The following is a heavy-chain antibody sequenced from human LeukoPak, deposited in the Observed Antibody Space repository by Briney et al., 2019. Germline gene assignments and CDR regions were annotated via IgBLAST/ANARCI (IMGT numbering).Heavy chain of an antibody. V-gene: IGHV4-39*07. Sequence: PSETLSLTCTVSGVSISSSNSYWGWIRQPPGKGLEWIGEINHSGSTNYNPSPKSRVTISVDTSKNQFSLKLSSVTAADTAVYYCARGKNTAMVTTYYYYYYYMDVWGKGTTVTVSS. CDR1: GVSISSSNSY. D-gene: IGHD5-18*01. J-gene: IGHJ6*03. CDR3: ARGKNTAMVTTYYYYYYYMDV. CDR2: INHSGST.